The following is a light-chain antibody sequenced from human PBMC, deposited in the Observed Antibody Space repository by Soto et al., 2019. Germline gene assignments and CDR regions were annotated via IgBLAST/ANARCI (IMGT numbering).Light chain of an antibody. CDR3: QQANSFPIT. CDR2: ASS. CDR1: QDILSW. Sequence: DIQMTQSPSSVSASVGDRVTITCRASQDILSWLAWYQQKPGEAPRLLIYASSNLQSGVPSRFIGSGSGTAFTLTISSLQPEDFATYYCQQANSFPITFGPGTRLDIK. J-gene: IGKJ3*01. V-gene: IGKV1-12*01.